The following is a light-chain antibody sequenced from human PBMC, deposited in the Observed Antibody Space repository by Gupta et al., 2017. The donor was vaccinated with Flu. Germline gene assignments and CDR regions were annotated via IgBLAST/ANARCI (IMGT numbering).Light chain of an antibody. Sequence: ELVMKQSPATLSLSPGDRATLSCRASESVSSNLAWYQQKPGQAPRLLIYGAATRATGIPARFSGSGSRTEFTLTISSLQSEDFAIYYCQQYNKWPPYTFGQGTKLEIK. V-gene: IGKV3-15*01. CDR3: QQYNKWPPYT. CDR2: GAA. CDR1: ESVSSN. J-gene: IGKJ2*01.